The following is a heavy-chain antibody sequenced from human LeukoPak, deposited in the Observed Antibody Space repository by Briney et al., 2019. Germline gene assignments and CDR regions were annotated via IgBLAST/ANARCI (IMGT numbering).Heavy chain of an antibody. Sequence: SETLSLTCAVYGGSFSGHYWSWIRQPPGKGLEWIGEINHSGSTNYNPSLKSRVTISVDTSKNQFSLKLSSVTAADAAVYYCARQSYGSGSFYYNWFDPWGQGTLVIVSS. J-gene: IGHJ5*02. V-gene: IGHV4-34*01. CDR3: ARQSYGSGSFYYNWFDP. CDR2: INHSGST. D-gene: IGHD3-10*01. CDR1: GGSFSGHY.